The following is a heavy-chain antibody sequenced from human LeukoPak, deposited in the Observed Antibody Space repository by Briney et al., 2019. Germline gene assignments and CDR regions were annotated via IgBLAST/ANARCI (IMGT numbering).Heavy chain of an antibody. CDR2: ISSSGSTI. CDR1: GFTFSDYY. J-gene: IGHJ4*02. D-gene: IGHD3-22*01. CDR3: ANANYYDSSGLNFDY. V-gene: IGHV3-11*04. Sequence: TGGSLRLSCAASGFTFSDYYMSWIRQAPGKGLEWVSYISSSGSTIYYADSVKGRFTISRDNAKNSLYLQMNSLRAEDTAVYYCANANYYDSSGLNFDYWGQGTLVTVSS.